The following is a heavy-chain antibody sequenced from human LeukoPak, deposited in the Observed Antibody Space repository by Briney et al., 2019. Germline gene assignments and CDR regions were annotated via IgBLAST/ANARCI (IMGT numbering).Heavy chain of an antibody. CDR1: GGSISGYH. Sequence: PSETLSLTCTVSGGSISGYHWSWIRQPPGKGLEWIGYIYFSGTTNYNPSLKSRVTISVDSSKNQFSVKLSSVTAADTALYYCARDLGLRGAPDAFDIWGQGTMVIVSS. CDR3: ARDLGLRGAPDAFDI. D-gene: IGHD3-16*01. J-gene: IGHJ3*02. CDR2: IYFSGTT. V-gene: IGHV4-59*01.